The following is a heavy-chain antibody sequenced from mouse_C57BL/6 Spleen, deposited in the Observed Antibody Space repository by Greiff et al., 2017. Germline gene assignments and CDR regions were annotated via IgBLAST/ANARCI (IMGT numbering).Heavy chain of an antibody. CDR1: GYAFSSYW. J-gene: IGHJ4*01. V-gene: IGHV1-80*01. D-gene: IGHD2-10*02. Sequence: QVQLQQSGAELVKPGASVKISCKASGYAFSSYWMNWVKQRPGKGLEWIGQIYPGDGDTNYNGKFKGKATLTADKSSSTAYMRLSSLTSEDCAVDCCAREYGNLEYYAMDYWGQGTSVTVSS. CDR2: IYPGDGDT. CDR3: AREYGNLEYYAMDY.